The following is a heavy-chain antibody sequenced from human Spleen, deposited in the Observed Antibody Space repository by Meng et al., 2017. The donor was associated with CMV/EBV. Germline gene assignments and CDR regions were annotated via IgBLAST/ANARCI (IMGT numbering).Heavy chain of an antibody. V-gene: IGHV3-23*01. J-gene: IGHJ6*02. Sequence: GESLKISCAASGFTFSSYAMSWVRQAPGKGLEWVSAISGSGGSTYYADSVKGRFTISRDNSKNTLYLQMNSLRAEDTAVYYCARDRLPEEGMDVWGQGTTVTSP. CDR1: GFTFSSYA. CDR2: ISGSGGST. CDR3: ARDRLPEEGMDV.